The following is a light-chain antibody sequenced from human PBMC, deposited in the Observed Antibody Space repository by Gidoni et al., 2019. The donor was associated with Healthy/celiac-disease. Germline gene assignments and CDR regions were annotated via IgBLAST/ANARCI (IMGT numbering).Light chain of an antibody. CDR3: QQRSNWLRT. Sequence: EIVLTQSPATLSLSPGERATLSCRASQSVSSYLAWYQQKPGQAPRRLIYDASNRATGIPARSSGSGSGTDFTLTISSLGPEDFAVYYCQQRSNWLRTFGQGTKLEIK. V-gene: IGKV3-11*01. J-gene: IGKJ2*01. CDR1: QSVSSY. CDR2: DAS.